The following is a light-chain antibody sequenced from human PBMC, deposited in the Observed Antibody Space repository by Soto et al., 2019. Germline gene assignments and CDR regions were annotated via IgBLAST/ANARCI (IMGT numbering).Light chain of an antibody. J-gene: IGLJ3*02. V-gene: IGLV1-44*01. CDR1: SSNIGSNT. CDR2: SNN. CDR3: AAWDDSLTGWV. Sequence: QSALTQPPSASGTPGQRVTISCSGSSSNIGSNTVNWYQQFPGAAPRLLMYSNNQRPSGVPDRFSGSKSGTSASLAISGLQSEDEADYYCAAWDDSLTGWVFGGGTKLTVL.